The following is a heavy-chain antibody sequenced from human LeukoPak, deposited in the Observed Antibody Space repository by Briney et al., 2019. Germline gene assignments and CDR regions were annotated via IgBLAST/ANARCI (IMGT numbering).Heavy chain of an antibody. D-gene: IGHD1-26*01. CDR1: GFTFSSYG. Sequence: GGSLRLSCAASGFTFSSYGMNWVRQAPGTGLEWVTFISYDGNNRKYADSVAGRFTISRDNSKNTLYLEMNSVRPEDTALYYCVRKIGSPPSPGHFDYWGQGTLVTVSS. CDR2: ISYDGNNR. CDR3: VRKIGSPPSPGHFDY. J-gene: IGHJ4*02. V-gene: IGHV3-30*03.